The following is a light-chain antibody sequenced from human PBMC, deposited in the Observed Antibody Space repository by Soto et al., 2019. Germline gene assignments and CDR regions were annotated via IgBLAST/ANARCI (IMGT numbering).Light chain of an antibody. CDR3: QQINSYPLT. CDR1: QGISSF. V-gene: IGKV1-9*01. CDR2: AAS. J-gene: IGKJ4*01. Sequence: DIQLTQSPSFLSASVGDRVTITCRASQGISSFLAWYQQKPGKAPNLLIYAASTLQTGVPSRFSGSGSGTDFTLTISSLQPEDFATYYCQQINSYPLTFGGGTKVELK.